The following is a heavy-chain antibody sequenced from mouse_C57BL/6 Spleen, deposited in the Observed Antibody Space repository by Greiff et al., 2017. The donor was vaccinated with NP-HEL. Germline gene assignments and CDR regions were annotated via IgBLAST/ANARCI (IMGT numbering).Heavy chain of an antibody. CDR2: INPSSGYT. V-gene: IGHV1-4*01. CDR3: AREVTGTFDY. CDR1: GYTFTSYT. Sequence: VQLQQSGAELARPGASVKMSCKASGYTFTSYTMHWVKQRPGQGLEWIGYINPSSGYTKYNQKFKDKATLTADKSSSTAYMQLSSLTSEDSAVYYCAREVTGTFDYWGQGTTLTVSS. J-gene: IGHJ2*01. D-gene: IGHD4-1*01.